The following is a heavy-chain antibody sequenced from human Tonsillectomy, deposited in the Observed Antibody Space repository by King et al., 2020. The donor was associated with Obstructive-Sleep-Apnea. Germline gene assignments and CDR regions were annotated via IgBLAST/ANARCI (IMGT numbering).Heavy chain of an antibody. D-gene: IGHD4-17*01. V-gene: IGHV4-30-4*01. CDR3: ASHDYGEYYFDY. CDR1: GGSISSGDYY. J-gene: IGHJ4*02. CDR2: IYYSGST. Sequence: VQLQESGPGLVKPSQTLSLTCTVSGGSISSGDYYWSWIRQPPGKGLEWIGYIYYSGSTYFNPSLKRRVTISVDTSTNQFSLKLSSVTAADTAVYYCASHDYGEYYFDYWGQGTLVTVSS.